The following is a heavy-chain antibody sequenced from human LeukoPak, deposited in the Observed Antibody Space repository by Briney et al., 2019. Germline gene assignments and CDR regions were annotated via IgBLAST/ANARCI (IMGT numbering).Heavy chain of an antibody. CDR1: GDSFASYW. J-gene: IGHJ4*02. D-gene: IGHD1-1*01. V-gene: IGHV5-51*01. CDR2: IYPSDSDT. Sequence: GESLKISCKGSGDSFASYWIAWVRQMPGKGLEWMGIIYPSDSDTRYSPSFQGQVTISADKSISTAYLQWSSLRASDTAMYYCARNLAAGTHFDYWGQGTLVTVSS. CDR3: ARNLAAGTHFDY.